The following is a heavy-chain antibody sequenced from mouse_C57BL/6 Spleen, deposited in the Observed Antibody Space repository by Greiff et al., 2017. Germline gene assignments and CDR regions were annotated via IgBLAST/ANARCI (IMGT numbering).Heavy chain of an antibody. Sequence: EVKVEVSGGGLVKPGGSLKLSCAASGFTFSDYGMHWVRQAPEKGLEWVAYISSGSSTIYYADTVKGRFTISRDNAKNTLFLQMTSLRSEDTAMYYCARAITTVVAPYAMDYWGQGTSVTVSS. CDR2: ISSGSSTI. CDR1: GFTFSDYG. J-gene: IGHJ4*01. V-gene: IGHV5-17*01. CDR3: ARAITTVVAPYAMDY. D-gene: IGHD1-1*01.